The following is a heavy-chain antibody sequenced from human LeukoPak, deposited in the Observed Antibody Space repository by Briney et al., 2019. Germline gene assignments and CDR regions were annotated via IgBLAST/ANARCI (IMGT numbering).Heavy chain of an antibody. Sequence: GASVKVSCKASGYTFTSYYMHWVRQAPGQGLEWMGIINPSGGSTSYAQKFQGGVTMTRDTSTSTVYMELSSLRSEDTAVYYCARDRRIDYYDSSGYLDYWGQGTLVTVSS. CDR1: GYTFTSYY. D-gene: IGHD3-22*01. CDR2: INPSGGST. J-gene: IGHJ4*02. CDR3: ARDRRIDYYDSSGYLDY. V-gene: IGHV1-46*01.